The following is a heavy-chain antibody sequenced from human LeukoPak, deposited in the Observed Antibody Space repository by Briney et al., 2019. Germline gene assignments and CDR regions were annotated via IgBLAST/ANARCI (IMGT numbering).Heavy chain of an antibody. CDR2: IIPIFGTA. Sequence: SVKVSCKASGYTFTSYYVHWVRQAPGQGLEWMGGIIPIFGTANYAQKFQGRVTITADESTSTAYMELSSLRSEDTAVYYCARALKGAALFDYWGQGTLVTVSS. V-gene: IGHV1-69*13. D-gene: IGHD6-6*01. J-gene: IGHJ4*02. CDR1: GYTFTSYY. CDR3: ARALKGAALFDY.